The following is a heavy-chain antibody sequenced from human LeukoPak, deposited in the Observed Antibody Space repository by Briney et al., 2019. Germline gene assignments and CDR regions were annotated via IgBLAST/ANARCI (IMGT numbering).Heavy chain of an antibody. J-gene: IGHJ4*02. CDR1: GFTFNSFG. V-gene: IGHV3-48*04. CDR3: ARSHQRVGIEDY. CDR2: ISSSSSTI. D-gene: IGHD1-26*01. Sequence: QSGGSLRLSCAASGFTFNSFGMSWVRQAPGKGLEWLSYISSSSSTIYYADSVRGRFTISRDNAKNSLYLQINSLRADDTAVYYCARSHQRVGIEDYWGQGTLVTVSS.